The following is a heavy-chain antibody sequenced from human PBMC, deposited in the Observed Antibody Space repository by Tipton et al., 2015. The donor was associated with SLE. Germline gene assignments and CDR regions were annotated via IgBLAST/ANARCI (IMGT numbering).Heavy chain of an antibody. J-gene: IGHJ4*02. CDR2: IIHSGVT. D-gene: IGHD1-1*01. CDR3: ARVAPTEVFDY. CDR1: CGSFNGYF. V-gene: IGHV4-34*12. Sequence: GLVKPSQTLSLTCAVYCGSFNGYFWTWIRQPPGKGLEWIAEIIHSGVTNYNPSLRSRVTISVDMSKNQVSLKLSSVTAADTAVYYCARVAPTEVFDYWGQGTLVTVSS.